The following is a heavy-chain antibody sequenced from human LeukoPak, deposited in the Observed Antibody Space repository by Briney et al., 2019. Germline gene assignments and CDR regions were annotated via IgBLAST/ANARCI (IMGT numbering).Heavy chain of an antibody. V-gene: IGHV4-39*07. CDR2: IYYSGST. CDR3: ARGHPGASGYNYRAHYYYYYYMDV. D-gene: IGHD5-24*01. Sequence: SETLSLTCSVSGGSISSKNYYWGWIRQPPGKGLEWIGSIYYSGSTYYNPSLKSRVTISVDTSKNQFSLKLSSVTAADTAVYYCARGHPGASGYNYRAHYYYYYYMDVWGKGTTVTVSS. J-gene: IGHJ6*03. CDR1: GGSISSKNYY.